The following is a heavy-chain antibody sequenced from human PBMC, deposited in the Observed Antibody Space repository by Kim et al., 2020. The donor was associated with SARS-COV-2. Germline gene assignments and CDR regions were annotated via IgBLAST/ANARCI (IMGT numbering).Heavy chain of an antibody. CDR1: GITVSSNY. Sequence: GGSLRLSCAASGITVSSNYMTWVRQAPGKGLEWVSVIYSGGSTYYADSVKGRFTISSDNSKNTLYLQLNSLRAADTAVYYCARDLGDYGVYVWGHGTTVT. V-gene: IGHV3-66*01. CDR3: ARDLGDYGVYV. CDR2: IYSGGST. J-gene: IGHJ6*02.